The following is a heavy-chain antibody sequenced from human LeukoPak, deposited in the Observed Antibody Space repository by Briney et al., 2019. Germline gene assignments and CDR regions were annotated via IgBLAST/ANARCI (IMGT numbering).Heavy chain of an antibody. Sequence: PGRSLRLSCAASGFTFSSYAMHWVRQAPGKGLEWVAVISYDGSNKYYADSVKGRFTISRDNSKNTLYLQMNSLRAEDTAVYYCAGLGGGSTIYAFDIWGQGTTVTVSS. J-gene: IGHJ3*02. V-gene: IGHV3-30-3*01. CDR1: GFTFSSYA. D-gene: IGHD5/OR15-5a*01. CDR2: ISYDGSNK. CDR3: AGLGGGSTIYAFDI.